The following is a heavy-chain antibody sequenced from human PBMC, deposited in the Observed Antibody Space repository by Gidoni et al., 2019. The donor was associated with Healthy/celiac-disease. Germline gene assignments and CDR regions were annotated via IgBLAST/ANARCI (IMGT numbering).Heavy chain of an antibody. CDR2: SSGSGGST. J-gene: IGHJ3*02. CDR1: GFTFSSYD. CDR3: AKDGGYCSGGSCYGPYAFDS. V-gene: IGHV3-23*01. D-gene: IGHD2-15*01. Sequence: EVQLLESGGGLVQPGGSLRLSCAASGFTFSSYDMRWVRQAPGKGLEWVSASSGSGGSTYYADSVKGRFTSSRDNAKNTLYLQMNSLRAEDTAVYYCAKDGGYCSGGSCYGPYAFDSWGQGTMVTVSS.